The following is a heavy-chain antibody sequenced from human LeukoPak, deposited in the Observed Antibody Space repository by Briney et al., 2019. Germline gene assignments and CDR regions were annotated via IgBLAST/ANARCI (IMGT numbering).Heavy chain of an antibody. CDR1: GYTFTGYF. J-gene: IGHJ4*02. CDR2: INPNSGDT. V-gene: IGHV1-2*02. D-gene: IGHD2-2*01. CDR3: ARDYCSTTSCFDF. Sequence: AASVKVSCKASGYTFTGYFMHWVRQAPGQGLEWMGWINPNSGDTKYAQRFQGRVTMTRDTSISTAYMELSRLRSDDTAFYYCARDYCSTTSCFDFWGQGTLVTVSS.